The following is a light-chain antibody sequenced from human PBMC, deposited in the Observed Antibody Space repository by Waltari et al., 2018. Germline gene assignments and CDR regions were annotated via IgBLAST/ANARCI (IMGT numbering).Light chain of an antibody. Sequence: QSALTQPASVSGSPGQSITISCNGASTDVGDYNYVSWYQQIPGKAPKVIIYDVTKRPSGVSNRFSGSKSGNSASLSISGLQAEDEAHYYCCSYAGRSTWVFGGGTKVTVL. CDR2: DVT. CDR1: STDVGDYNY. V-gene: IGLV2-14*03. CDR3: CSYAGRSTWV. J-gene: IGLJ3*02.